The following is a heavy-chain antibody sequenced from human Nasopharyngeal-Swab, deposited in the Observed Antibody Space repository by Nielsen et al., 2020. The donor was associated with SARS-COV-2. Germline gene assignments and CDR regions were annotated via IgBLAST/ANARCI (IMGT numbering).Heavy chain of an antibody. CDR2: ISWNSGSI. Sequence: GRSLRRACAASGFTFYDCSLHGVRQGPGKGLKRVPGISWNSGSIGTADSVKGRFTSSRENAKNTLYMQMNSLRAEDTALYDCAKDATENSYYDILTGNYFDYWGQGTLVTVSS. CDR3: AKDATENSYYDILTGNYFDY. V-gene: IGHV3-9*01. J-gene: IGHJ4*02. CDR1: GFTFYDCS. D-gene: IGHD3-9*01.